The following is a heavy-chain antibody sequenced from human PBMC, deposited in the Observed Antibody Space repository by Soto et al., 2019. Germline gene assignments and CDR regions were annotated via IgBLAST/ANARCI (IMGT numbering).Heavy chain of an antibody. V-gene: IGHV1-69*13. D-gene: IGHD5-12*01. CDR3: AKDGGKDGYFGNWFDP. CDR1: GYTFTNHG. Sequence: GASVKVSCKASGYTFTNHGINWVRQATGQGLEWLGRIIPIFGSANFAQKFQGRVTLTADESTTTAYMELSSLRSDDTAVYYCAKDGGKDGYFGNWFDPWGQGTLVTSP. J-gene: IGHJ5*02. CDR2: IIPIFGSA.